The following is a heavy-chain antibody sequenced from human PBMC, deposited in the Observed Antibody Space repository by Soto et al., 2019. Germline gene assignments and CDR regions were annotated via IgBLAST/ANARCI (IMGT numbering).Heavy chain of an antibody. CDR1: GYTFIDYG. V-gene: IGHV1-18*01. J-gene: IGHJ4*02. CDR2: INADNGNT. Sequence: ASVKVSCKAAGYTFIDYGIGWVRQAPGQGLEWMGWINADNGNTNYAPKLQGRVTMTGDTSTSTAYMELRSLRSEDTAVYYCAKTREAVAGTGDFDYWGQGTLVTVSS. CDR3: AKTREAVAGTGDFDY. D-gene: IGHD6-19*01.